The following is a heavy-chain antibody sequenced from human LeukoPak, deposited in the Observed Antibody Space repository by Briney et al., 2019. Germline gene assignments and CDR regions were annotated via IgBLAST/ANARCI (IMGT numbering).Heavy chain of an antibody. CDR1: GYTFISYY. Sequence: ASVKVSCKASGYTFISYYMRWVRQAPGQGLEWLGVINPSGGSTTYAQKFQGRVTVTRDTSTSTVYMELSSLRSEDTAVYYCARVTTSDAFDIWGQGTMVTVSS. CDR3: ARVTTSDAFDI. V-gene: IGHV1-46*01. CDR2: INPSGGST. J-gene: IGHJ3*02. D-gene: IGHD4-17*01.